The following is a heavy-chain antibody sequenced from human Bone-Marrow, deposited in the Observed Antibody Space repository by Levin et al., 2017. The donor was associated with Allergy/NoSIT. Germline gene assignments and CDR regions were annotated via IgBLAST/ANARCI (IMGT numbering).Heavy chain of an antibody. Sequence: GESLKISCVASGFIFSNSPMSWVRQTPGKGLEWVSGISASSAGTYYRDSVKGRFTISRDNSKNTLHLQMNSLRAEDTAVYYCAKEPPIATAVTGHYFDFWGQGTLITVSS. CDR3: AKEPPIATAVTGHYFDF. CDR1: GFIFSNSP. CDR2: ISASSAGT. V-gene: IGHV3-23*01. J-gene: IGHJ4*02. D-gene: IGHD6-13*01.